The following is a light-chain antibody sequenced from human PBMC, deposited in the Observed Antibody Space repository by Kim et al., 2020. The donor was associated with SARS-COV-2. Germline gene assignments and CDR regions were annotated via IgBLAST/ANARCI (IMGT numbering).Light chain of an antibody. CDR1: RLRKYY. CDR2: ARD. V-gene: IGLV3-19*01. J-gene: IGLJ2*01. Sequence: SSELTQDPAVSVALGQTVRITCQGDRLRKYYATWYQQKARQAPVLVFFARDKRPSGVPDRFSGSTSGNTASLTITGVQAADEADYYCKSRDSRGKVVFGGGTQLTVL. CDR3: KSRDSRGKVV.